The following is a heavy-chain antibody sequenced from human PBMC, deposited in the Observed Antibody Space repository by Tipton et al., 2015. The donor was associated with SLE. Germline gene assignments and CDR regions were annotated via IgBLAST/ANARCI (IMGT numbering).Heavy chain of an antibody. D-gene: IGHD5-12*01. CDR2: VHSSGGT. CDR3: ATSGYEFLNWFDP. Sequence: TLSLTCTVSGGSISSYYWSWIRQPPGKRLEWIGHVHSSGGTNYNPSLKSRVTISLDTSKNQFSLRMTSVTAADTAVYYCATSGYEFLNWFDPWGQGTPVTVSS. J-gene: IGHJ5*02. V-gene: IGHV4-59*01. CDR1: GGSISSYY.